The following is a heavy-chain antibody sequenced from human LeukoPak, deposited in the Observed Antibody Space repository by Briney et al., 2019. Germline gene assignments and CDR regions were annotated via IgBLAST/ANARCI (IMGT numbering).Heavy chain of an antibody. CDR2: IKQDGSEK. CDR1: GFTFSSYW. J-gene: IGHJ4*02. CDR3: ARDYDFWSAVGGDYFDY. V-gene: IGHV3-7*01. Sequence: AGGSLRLSCAASGFTFSSYWMSWVRQAPGKGLEWVANIKQDGSEKYYVDSVKGRFTISRDNAKNSLYLQMNSLRAEDTAVYYCARDYDFWSAVGGDYFDYWGQGTLVTVSS. D-gene: IGHD3-3*01.